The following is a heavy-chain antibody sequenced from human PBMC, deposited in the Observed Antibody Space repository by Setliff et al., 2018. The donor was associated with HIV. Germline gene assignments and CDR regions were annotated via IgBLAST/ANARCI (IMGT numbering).Heavy chain of an antibody. CDR3: ARDRMPMASWVPDK. CDR1: DDSISSNY. J-gene: IGHJ4*02. CDR2: IYTGGRT. V-gene: IGHV4-4*07. Sequence: SETLSLTCTVSDDSISSNYWSWIRQSAGKGLKWVGRIYTGGRTNYNPSLKGRVTMSVDTSKNQFSLNLSSVTAADTAVYYCARDRMPMASWVPDKWGQGTLVTVSS. D-gene: IGHD2-2*01.